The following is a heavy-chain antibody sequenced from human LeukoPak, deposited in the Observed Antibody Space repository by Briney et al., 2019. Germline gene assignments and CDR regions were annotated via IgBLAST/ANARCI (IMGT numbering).Heavy chain of an antibody. Sequence: ESSETLSLTCTVSGGSISSYYWSWIRQPPGKGLEWIGYIYYSGSTNYNPSLKSRVTISVDTSKNQFSLKLSSATAVDTAVYYCARASPRIAARPRGGIGAFDIWGQGTMVTVSS. CDR2: IYYSGST. J-gene: IGHJ3*02. D-gene: IGHD6-6*01. CDR3: ARASPRIAARPRGGIGAFDI. CDR1: GGSISSYY. V-gene: IGHV4-59*01.